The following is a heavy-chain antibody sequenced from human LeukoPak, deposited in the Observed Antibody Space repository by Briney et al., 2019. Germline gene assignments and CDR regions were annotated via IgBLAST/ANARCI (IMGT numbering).Heavy chain of an antibody. D-gene: IGHD6-13*01. J-gene: IGHJ4*02. CDR1: GGSFSGYY. CDR3: ARGWYSSSWYFY. V-gene: IGHV4-34*01. Sequence: SETLSLTCAVYGGSFSGYYWSWIRQPPGKGLEWIGEINHSGSTNYNPSLKSRVTISVDTSKNQFSLKLSSVTAADTAVYYCARGWYSSSWYFYWGQGTLVTVSP. CDR2: INHSGST.